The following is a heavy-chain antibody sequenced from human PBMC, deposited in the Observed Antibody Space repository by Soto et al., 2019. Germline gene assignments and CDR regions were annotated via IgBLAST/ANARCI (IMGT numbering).Heavy chain of an antibody. CDR1: GFTFSSYG. Sequence: PGGSLILSCAASGFTFSSYGMHWVRQAPGKGLEWVAVIWYDGSNKYYADSVKGRFTISRDNSKNTLYLQMNSLRAEDTAVYYCARDYYDYIWGSYRQDFSNWFDPWGQGTLVTVSS. J-gene: IGHJ5*02. D-gene: IGHD3-16*02. CDR2: IWYDGSNK. CDR3: ARDYYDYIWGSYRQDFSNWFDP. V-gene: IGHV3-33*01.